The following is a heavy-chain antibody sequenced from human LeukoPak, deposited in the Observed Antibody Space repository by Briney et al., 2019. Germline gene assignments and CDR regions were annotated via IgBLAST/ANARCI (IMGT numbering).Heavy chain of an antibody. CDR3: ATEFLGAVAETGDY. D-gene: IGHD6-19*01. Sequence: GESLKISCAASGFPFSSYAMNWVRQAPGKGLEWVSSISRTSGNIYYADSVKGRFTISRDNAKNSLYLQVNSLRAEDTAVYYCATEFLGAVAETGDYWGQGTLVTVSS. CDR1: GFPFSSYA. CDR2: ISRTSGNI. V-gene: IGHV3-21*01. J-gene: IGHJ4*02.